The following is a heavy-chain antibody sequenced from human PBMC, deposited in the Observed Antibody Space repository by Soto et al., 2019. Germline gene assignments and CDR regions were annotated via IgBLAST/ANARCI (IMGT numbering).Heavy chain of an antibody. CDR1: GYTFTSYY. D-gene: IGHD3-3*01. CDR3: AKAPRSGVIITTYSAHIDY. Sequence: QVQLVQSGAEVKKPGASVMLSCKASGYTFTSYYMHWVRQAPGQGLEWMGIINPDGGSTRYAQKFQARVTMTRDRTTRTFYMELSRLRSDDTAVYYCAKAPRSGVIITTYSAHIDYWGQVTLVTVSS. J-gene: IGHJ4*02. CDR2: INPDGGST. V-gene: IGHV1-46*01.